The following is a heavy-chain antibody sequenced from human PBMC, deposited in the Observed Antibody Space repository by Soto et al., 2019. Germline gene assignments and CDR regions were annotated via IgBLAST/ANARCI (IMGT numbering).Heavy chain of an antibody. V-gene: IGHV1-46*01. CDR3: ARPATYSSGWYSKAGYFDL. D-gene: IGHD6-19*01. CDR2: INPSGDST. Sequence: ASVKVSCKGAGYTFSNYYMHWVRQAPGQGLEWMGIINPSGDSTSYAQEFQGRVTMTRETSTSTLYMELSSLRSEDTAVYYCARPATYSSGWYSKAGYFDLWDRGTLVTVSS. J-gene: IGHJ2*01. CDR1: GYTFSNYY.